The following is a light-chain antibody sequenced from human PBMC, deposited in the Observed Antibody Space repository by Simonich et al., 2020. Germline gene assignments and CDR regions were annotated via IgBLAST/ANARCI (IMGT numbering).Light chain of an antibody. CDR2: CAS. CDR1: QSVLYSPNNKNY. V-gene: IGKV4-1*01. Sequence: DIVMTQSPDSLAVSLGERATINCKSSQSVLYSPNNKNYLAWYQQKPGQPPKLLIYCASTRESGVPDRFSGSGSGTDFTLTISSLQAEDVAVYYCQQYYSTPWTFGQGTKVEIK. CDR3: QQYYSTPWT. J-gene: IGKJ1*01.